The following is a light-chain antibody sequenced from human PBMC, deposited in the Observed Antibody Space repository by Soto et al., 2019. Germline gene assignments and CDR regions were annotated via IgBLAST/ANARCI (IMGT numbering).Light chain of an antibody. CDR3: ASYTISSTLV. J-gene: IGLJ3*02. V-gene: IGLV2-14*01. Sequence: SALTQPASVSGSPGQSITISCTGTSSDVGTNNYVSWYQQDPGKAPKLMIFEVSNRPSGVSSRFSGSKSGNTASLTISGLQTEDEADYYCASYTISSTLVFGGGTKLTVL. CDR2: EVS. CDR1: SSDVGTNNY.